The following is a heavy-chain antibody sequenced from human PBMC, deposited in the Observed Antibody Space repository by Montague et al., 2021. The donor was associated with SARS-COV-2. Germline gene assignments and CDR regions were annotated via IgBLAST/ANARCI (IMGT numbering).Heavy chain of an antibody. CDR1: GGSIGSGSYA. CDR3: ARVDAASGTPYCDY. D-gene: IGHD6-13*01. V-gene: IGHV4-31*03. Sequence: TLSLTCTVSGGSIGSGSYAWSWIRQGPGKGLEWIGNIYYSGSAYYSPSLRSRATLSVDTSKNQFSLNLSSVTAADTAVYYCARVDAASGTPYCDYWGQGTLVTVSS. J-gene: IGHJ4*02. CDR2: IYYSGSA.